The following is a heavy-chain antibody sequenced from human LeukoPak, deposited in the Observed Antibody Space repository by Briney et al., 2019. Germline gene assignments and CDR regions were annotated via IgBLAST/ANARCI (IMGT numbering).Heavy chain of an antibody. J-gene: IGHJ4*02. CDR1: GGSISSSSYY. CDR2: IYYSGST. Sequence: SETLSLTCTVSGGSISSSSYYWGWIRQPPGKGLEWIGSIYYSGSTYYNPVLKRRVTISVDTTKKQFSMKLSSVTAAAPAVYYCARSNSSSSIPFDYWGQGTLVTVSS. CDR3: ARSNSSSSIPFDY. V-gene: IGHV4-39*07. D-gene: IGHD6-6*01.